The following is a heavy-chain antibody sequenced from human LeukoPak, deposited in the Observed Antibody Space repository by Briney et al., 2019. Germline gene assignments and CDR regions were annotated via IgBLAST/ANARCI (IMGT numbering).Heavy chain of an antibody. Sequence: PSETLSLTCTASGGSISGYYWSWIRQSPGKGLEWIGYIYYSGSTNYNPSLKSRVTISVDTSKNQFSLKLSSVTAADTAVYYCARDSTSSYCGGDCYAFDIWGQGTMVTVSS. CDR2: IYYSGST. CDR3: ARDSTSSYCGGDCYAFDI. J-gene: IGHJ3*02. D-gene: IGHD2-21*02. V-gene: IGHV4-59*01. CDR1: GGSISGYY.